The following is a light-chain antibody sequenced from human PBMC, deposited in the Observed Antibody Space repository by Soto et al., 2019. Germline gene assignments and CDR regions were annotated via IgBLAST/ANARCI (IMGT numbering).Light chain of an antibody. J-gene: IGLJ2*01. CDR1: NSNIGRNT. V-gene: IGLV1-44*01. CDR2: TTY. Sequence: QSVLTQQPSASGTPGQTVSISCSGSNSNIGRNTVNWFQQVPGTAPKLLIFTTYQRPSGVPDRFSGSKSGTSASLAISGLQSEDDADYYCASLADSLNGWLFGGGTKLTVL. CDR3: ASLADSLNGWL.